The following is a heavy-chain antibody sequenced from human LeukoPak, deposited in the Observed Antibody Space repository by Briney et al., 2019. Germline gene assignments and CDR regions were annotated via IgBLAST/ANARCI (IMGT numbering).Heavy chain of an antibody. J-gene: IGHJ4*02. CDR2: ISGSGHDI. D-gene: IGHD3-22*01. CDR3: AKELDYYDSSGYYPYFDY. V-gene: IGHV3-11*05. Sequence: GGSLRLSCAASGFTFSDSYMTWVRQAPGKGVEWVAYISGSGHDINYSESAKGRFTISRDNSKNTLYLQMNSLRAEDTAVYYCAKELDYYDSSGYYPYFDYWGQGTLVTVSS. CDR1: GFTFSDSY.